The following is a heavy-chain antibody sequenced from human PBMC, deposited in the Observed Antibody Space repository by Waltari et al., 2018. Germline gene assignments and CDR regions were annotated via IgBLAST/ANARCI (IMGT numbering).Heavy chain of an antibody. Sequence: QVQLQESGPRLVKPSETLSLTCTVSAYSVSTGVYWGWVRQSPGKGLEWIGSIYHLGNTRYNPPLSSRVAVSMDMSKNQFSLRLTSVTAADTAVYYCARHRLDRGDSFDFWGQGALVTVSS. CDR2: IYHLGNT. J-gene: IGHJ4*02. CDR3: ARHRLDRGDSFDF. CDR1: AYSVSTGVY. D-gene: IGHD3-22*01. V-gene: IGHV4-38-2*02.